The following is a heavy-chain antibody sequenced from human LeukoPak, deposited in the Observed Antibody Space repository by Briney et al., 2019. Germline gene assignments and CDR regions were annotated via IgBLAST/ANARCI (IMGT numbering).Heavy chain of an antibody. Sequence: GGSLRLSCAASGFTFSSYSMNWVRQAPGKGLEWVSSISSGGSYIYYADSVKGRFTISRDNAKNPLYLQMNSLRAEDTAVYYCAKGAQQLVLNWFDPWGQGTLVTVSS. D-gene: IGHD6-13*01. CDR2: ISSGGSYI. CDR3: AKGAQQLVLNWFDP. J-gene: IGHJ5*02. CDR1: GFTFSSYS. V-gene: IGHV3-21*04.